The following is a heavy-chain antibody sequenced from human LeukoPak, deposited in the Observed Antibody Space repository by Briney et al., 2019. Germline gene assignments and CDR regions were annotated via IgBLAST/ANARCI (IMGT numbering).Heavy chain of an antibody. V-gene: IGHV3-30*18. CDR3: AKEQLRRQLFKSGGVS. D-gene: IGHD5-18*01. Sequence: GGSLRLSCAASGFTFSSYGMHWVRQAPGKGLEWVAVISYDGGNKYYADSVKGRFTISRDNSKNTLYLQMNSLRAEDTAVYYCAKEQLRRQLFKSGGVSWGQGTLVTVSS. J-gene: IGHJ5*02. CDR1: GFTFSSYG. CDR2: ISYDGGNK.